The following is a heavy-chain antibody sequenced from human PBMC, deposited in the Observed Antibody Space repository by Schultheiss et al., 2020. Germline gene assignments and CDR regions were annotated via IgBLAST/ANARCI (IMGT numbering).Heavy chain of an antibody. CDR2: ISGSGGST. CDR3: ARSTYYDFWSGYSQQVGYYGMDV. D-gene: IGHD3-3*01. CDR1: GFTFSDYY. J-gene: IGHJ6*02. V-gene: IGHV3-11*04. Sequence: GGSLRLSCAASGFTFSDYYMSWIRQAPGKGLEWVSAISGSGGSTYYADSVKGRLTISRDNAKNSLYLQMNSLRAEDTAVYYCARSTYYDFWSGYSQQVGYYGMDVWGQGTTVTVSS.